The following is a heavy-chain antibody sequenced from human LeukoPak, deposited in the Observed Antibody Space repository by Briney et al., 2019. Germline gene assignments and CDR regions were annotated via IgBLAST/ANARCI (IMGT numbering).Heavy chain of an antibody. V-gene: IGHV1-69*13. J-gene: IGHJ6*04. D-gene: IGHD2-2*01. CDR3: ARDPAIVVVPAATYYYYGMDV. Sequence: GASVKVSCKASGGTFSCYAISWVRQAPGQGLEWMGGIIPIFGTANYAQKFQGRVTITADESTSTAYMELSSLRSEDTAVYYCARDPAIVVVPAATYYYYGMDVWGKGTTVTVSS. CDR2: IIPIFGTA. CDR1: GGTFSCYA.